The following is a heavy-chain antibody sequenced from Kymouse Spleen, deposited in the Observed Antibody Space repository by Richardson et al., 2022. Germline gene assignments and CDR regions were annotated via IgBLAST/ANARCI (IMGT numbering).Heavy chain of an antibody. D-gene: IGHD2-2*02. Sequence: QVQLVQSGAEVKKPGASVKVSCKASGYTFTSYAMHWVRQAPGQRLEWMGWINAGNGNTKYSQKFQGRVTITRDTSASTAYMELSSLRSEDTAVYYCARSSYCSSTSCYIGNAFDIWGQGTMVTVSS. CDR2: INAGNGNT. V-gene: IGHV1-3*01. J-gene: IGHJ3*02. CDR3: ARSSYCSSTSCYIGNAFDI. CDR1: GYTFTSYA.